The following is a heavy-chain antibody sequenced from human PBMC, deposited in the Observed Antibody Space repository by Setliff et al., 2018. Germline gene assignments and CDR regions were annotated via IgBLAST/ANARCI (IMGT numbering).Heavy chain of an antibody. CDR2: INHRGST. D-gene: IGHD3-3*01. CDR1: GGSFSDYY. V-gene: IGHV4-34*01. CDR3: ARMGGFQYIDV. Sequence: SETLSLTCAAYGGSFSDYYWTWIRQPPGKGLEWIGEINHRGSTDYNPSLKSRVTISVDTSKNQFSLSLTSVTAEDTAVYYCARMGGFQYIDVWDKGTTVTVSS. J-gene: IGHJ6*03.